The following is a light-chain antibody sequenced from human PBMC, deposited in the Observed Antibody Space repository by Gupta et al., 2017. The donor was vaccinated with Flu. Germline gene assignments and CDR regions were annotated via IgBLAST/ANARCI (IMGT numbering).Light chain of an antibody. CDR3: SSYAGSNTVL. CDR1: SSDVGDYNY. Sequence: ISCTGTSSDVGDYNYVSWYQQYPGKAPKLMIYEVSKRPSGVPDRFSGSKSGNTAFLTVSGLQAEDEAHYYCSSYAGSNTVLFGGGTKLTVL. CDR2: EVS. V-gene: IGLV2-8*01. J-gene: IGLJ2*01.